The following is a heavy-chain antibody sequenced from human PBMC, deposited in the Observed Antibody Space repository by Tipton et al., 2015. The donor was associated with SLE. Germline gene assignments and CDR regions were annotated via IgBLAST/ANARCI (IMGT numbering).Heavy chain of an antibody. D-gene: IGHD3-10*01. CDR3: AKDRASLTMVQGVILY. J-gene: IGHJ4*02. CDR1: GFTFSNLA. V-gene: IGHV3-23*01. Sequence: SLRLSCAASGFTFSNLALSWVRQAPGKGLEWVSAISGSGGSTYYADSVKGRFTISRDNSKNTLYLQMNSLRAEDTAVYYCAKDRASLTMVQGVILYWGQGTLVTVSS. CDR2: ISGSGGST.